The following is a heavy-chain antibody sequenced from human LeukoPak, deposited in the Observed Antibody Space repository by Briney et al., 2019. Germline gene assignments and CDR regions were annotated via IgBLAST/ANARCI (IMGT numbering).Heavy chain of an antibody. CDR1: GFTFSSYS. J-gene: IGHJ4*02. Sequence: GGSLRLSCAASGFTFSSYSMNWVRQAPGKGLEWVSAISGSGGSTYYADSVKGRFTISRDNSKNTLYLQMNSLRAEDTAVYYCAKGRYYYDSRTDFDYWGQGTLVTVSS. D-gene: IGHD3-22*01. V-gene: IGHV3-23*01. CDR3: AKGRYYYDSRTDFDY. CDR2: ISGSGGST.